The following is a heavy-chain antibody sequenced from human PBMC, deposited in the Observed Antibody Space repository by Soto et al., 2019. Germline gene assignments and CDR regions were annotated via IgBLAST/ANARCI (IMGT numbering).Heavy chain of an antibody. D-gene: IGHD6-19*01. CDR3: ARDGAVAGDSNFDY. V-gene: IGHV1-3*01. CDR1: GYTSTSSA. CDR2: INAGNGNI. Sequence: ASVKVSCKASGYTSTSSAIHWLRQAPGQGLEWMGWINAGNGNIKHSQKFQHRVTITRDTSASTAYMELSSLRLEDTAVYYCARDGAVAGDSNFDYWGQGTRVTVSS. J-gene: IGHJ4*02.